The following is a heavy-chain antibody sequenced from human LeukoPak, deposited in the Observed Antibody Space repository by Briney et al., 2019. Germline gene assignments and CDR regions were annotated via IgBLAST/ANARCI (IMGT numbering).Heavy chain of an antibody. D-gene: IGHD3-3*01. V-gene: IGHV4-34*01. CDR2: INHSGST. CDR1: GGSFSGYY. CDR3: ARVTSGYRVDV. Sequence: SETLSLTCAVYGGSFSGYYWSWIRQPPGKGLEWIGEINHSGSTNYNPSLKSRVTISVDTSKNQFSLKLSSVTAADTAVYYCARVTSGYRVDVWGKGTTVTVSS. J-gene: IGHJ6*04.